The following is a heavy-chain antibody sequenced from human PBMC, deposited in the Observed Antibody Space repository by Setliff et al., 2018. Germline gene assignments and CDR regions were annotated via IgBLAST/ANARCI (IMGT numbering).Heavy chain of an antibody. CDR2: IYHRGRT. CDR3: ARINFYDSTAYYYAPHY. CDR1: GASISSGHY. V-gene: IGHV4-38-2*01. Sequence: PSETLSLTCGVSGASISSGHYWGWIRQPPGKGLERIATIYHRGRTYYNPSLQSRVTMSLDTSKNQFSLRLTSMTAADTAMYYCARINFYDSTAYYYAPHYWGQGTLVTVSS. J-gene: IGHJ4*02. D-gene: IGHD3-22*01.